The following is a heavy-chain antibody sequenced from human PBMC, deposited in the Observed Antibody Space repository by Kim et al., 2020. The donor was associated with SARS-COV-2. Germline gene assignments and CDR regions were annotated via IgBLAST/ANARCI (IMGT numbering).Heavy chain of an antibody. CDR3: ARHDPPAP. D-gene: IGHD2-2*01. J-gene: IGHJ5*02. CDR2: SEST. Sequence: SESTNYNPSLKSRVTISVDTSKNQFSLTLSSVTAADTAVYYCARHDPPAPWGQGTLVTVSS. V-gene: IGHV4-59*08.